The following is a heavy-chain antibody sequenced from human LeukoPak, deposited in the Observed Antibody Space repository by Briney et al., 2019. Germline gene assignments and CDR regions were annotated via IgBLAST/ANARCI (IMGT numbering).Heavy chain of an antibody. CDR1: GASINTYY. CDR2: IYYTGIT. Sequence: RSSETLSLTCFVSGASINTYYWGWIRQPPGKGLEWIGNIYYTGITNYNPSLKSRVTISVDTSKNQFSLKLGSVSAADTAVYYCARHRTVYSSFDPWGQGTLVTVSS. V-gene: IGHV4-59*08. J-gene: IGHJ5*02. CDR3: ARHRTVYSSFDP. D-gene: IGHD4-11*01.